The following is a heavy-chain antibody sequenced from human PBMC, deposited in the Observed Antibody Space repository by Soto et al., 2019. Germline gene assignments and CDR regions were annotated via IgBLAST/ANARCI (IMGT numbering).Heavy chain of an antibody. Sequence: SETLSLTCTVSGGSISSGGYYWSWIRQHPGKGLEWIGYIYYSGSTYYNPSLKSRVTISVDTSKNQFSLKLSSVTAADTAVYYCARCITMVRGVMANDAFDIWGQGTMVTVSS. D-gene: IGHD3-10*01. CDR3: ARCITMVRGVMANDAFDI. J-gene: IGHJ3*02. CDR1: GGSISSGGYY. V-gene: IGHV4-31*03. CDR2: IYYSGST.